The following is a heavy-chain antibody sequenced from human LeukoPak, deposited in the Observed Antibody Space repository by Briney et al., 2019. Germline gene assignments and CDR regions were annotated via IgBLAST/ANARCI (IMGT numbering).Heavy chain of an antibody. V-gene: IGHV1-2*02. CDR2: INPNSGGT. J-gene: IGHJ3*02. CDR1: AYTFSGNN. Sequence: GASVKVSCKASAYTFSGNNMHRVRHAPAQGLEWMGWINPNSGGTDSAQKFQDRVTMARDTSIPTAYMELSRLISDDTAVYYCARSRDDAFDIWGQGTMVTVSS. CDR3: ARSRDDAFDI.